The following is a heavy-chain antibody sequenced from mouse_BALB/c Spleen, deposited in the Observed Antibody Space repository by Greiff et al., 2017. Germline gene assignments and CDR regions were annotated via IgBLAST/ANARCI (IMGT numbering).Heavy chain of an antibody. CDR1: GYTFTSYV. CDR3: ARDYGPPYWYFDV. CDR2: INPYNDGT. J-gene: IGHJ1*01. Sequence: VQLQQSGPELVKPGASVKMSCKASGYTFTSYVMHWVKQKPGQGLEWIGYINPYNDGTKYNEKFKGKATLTSDKSSSAAYMELSSLTSEDSAVYYCARDYGPPYWYFDVWGAGTTVTVSS. V-gene: IGHV1-14*01. D-gene: IGHD1-2*01.